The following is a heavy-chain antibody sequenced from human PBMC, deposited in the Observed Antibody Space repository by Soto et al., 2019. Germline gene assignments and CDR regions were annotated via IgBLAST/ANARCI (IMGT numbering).Heavy chain of an antibody. Sequence: GGSMGLSCAASGFTLRNAWMNWVRQAPGKGLEWVGRIKSKTDGGTTDYAAPVKGRFTISRDDSKNTLYLQMNSLKTEDTAVYYCTTAGYYDSSGYPNYYYGMDVWGQGTTVTVSS. D-gene: IGHD3-22*01. CDR3: TTAGYYDSSGYPNYYYGMDV. CDR1: GFTLRNAW. J-gene: IGHJ6*01. V-gene: IGHV3-15*07. CDR2: IKSKTDGGTT.